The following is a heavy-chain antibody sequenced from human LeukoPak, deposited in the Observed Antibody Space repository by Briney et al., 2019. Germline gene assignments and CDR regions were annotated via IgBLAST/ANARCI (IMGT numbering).Heavy chain of an antibody. CDR3: ARVRYYDILTGSWGYFDY. CDR1: GFTFSSDA. Sequence: GGSLRLSCAASGFTFSSDAMSWVRQAPGKGLEWVSGISGSGGSTYYADSVKGRFTISRDNSKNTLFLQMNSLRAEDAAVYYCARVRYYDILTGSWGYFDYWGQGTLVTVSS. J-gene: IGHJ4*02. V-gene: IGHV3-23*01. D-gene: IGHD3-9*01. CDR2: ISGSGGST.